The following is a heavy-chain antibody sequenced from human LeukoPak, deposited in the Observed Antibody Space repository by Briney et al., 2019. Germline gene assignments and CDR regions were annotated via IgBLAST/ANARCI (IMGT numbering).Heavy chain of an antibody. J-gene: IGHJ6*03. V-gene: IGHV4-39*07. CDR3: ARDNRQGYGFYYYYYMDV. CDR1: GGSISSSSYY. D-gene: IGHD5-18*01. Sequence: SETLSLTCTVSGGSISSSSYYWGWIRQPPGKGLEWIGSIYYSGSTYYNPSLKSRVTISVDTSKNQFSLKLSSVTAADTAVYYCARDNRQGYGFYYYYYMDVWGKGTTVTVSS. CDR2: IYYSGST.